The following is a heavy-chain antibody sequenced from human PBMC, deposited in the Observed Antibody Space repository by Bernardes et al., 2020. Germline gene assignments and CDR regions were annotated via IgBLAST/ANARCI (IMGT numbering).Heavy chain of an antibody. V-gene: IGHV3-15*01. J-gene: IGHJ4*02. CDR2: IKSKANGGTT. D-gene: IGHD3-16*01. CDR3: SSYRDTYASHFDF. Sequence: GGSLILSCAVSGLTFRDAWMKWVRQAPGKGLEWIGRIKSKANGGTTDYAAPLEGRFTISRDDSGNTVYLQMNSLKAEDTALYYCSSYRDTYASHFDFWGRGTLVTVST. CDR1: GLTFRDAW.